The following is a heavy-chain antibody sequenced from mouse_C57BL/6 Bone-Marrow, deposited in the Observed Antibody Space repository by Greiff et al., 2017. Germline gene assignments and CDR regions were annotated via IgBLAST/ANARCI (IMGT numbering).Heavy chain of an antibody. CDR1: GYSITSGYY. Sequence: ESGRGLVKPSQSLSLTCSVTGYSITSGYYWNWIRQFPGNKLEWMGYISYDGSNNYNPSLKNRISITRDTSKNQFFLKLNSVTTEDTATYYCARGVTGYFDYWGQGTTLTVSS. J-gene: IGHJ2*01. CDR3: ARGVTGYFDY. D-gene: IGHD2-5*01. CDR2: ISYDGSN. V-gene: IGHV3-6*01.